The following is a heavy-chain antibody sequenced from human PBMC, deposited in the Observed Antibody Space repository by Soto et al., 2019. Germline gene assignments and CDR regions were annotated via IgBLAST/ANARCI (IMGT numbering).Heavy chain of an antibody. CDR2: IFPSGTT. J-gene: IGHJ4*02. CDR1: GGSLSGATYS. V-gene: IGHV4-30-2*01. CDR3: ARSREFDY. Sequence: PSVTLSLTCGVSGGSLSGATYSWNWIRQPPGKGLEWIGYIFPSGTTYYNPSLKSRVTISIDVSKNQFSLSLRSLTAADTAVYYCARSREFDYWSQGTLVTVSS.